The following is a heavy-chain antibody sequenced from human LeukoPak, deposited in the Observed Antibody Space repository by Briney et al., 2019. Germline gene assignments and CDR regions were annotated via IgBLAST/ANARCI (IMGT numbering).Heavy chain of an antibody. D-gene: IGHD3-10*01. Sequence: GESLRLSCAASAFTFSDYYMSWIRQAPGKGLEWVSYISSSSSYTNYADSVKGRFTISRDNAKNSLYLQMNGLRADDTAVYYCARGRARGVAAPFDYWGQGTLVTVSS. CDR2: ISSSSSYT. V-gene: IGHV3-11*05. CDR3: ARGRARGVAAPFDY. CDR1: AFTFSDYY. J-gene: IGHJ4*02.